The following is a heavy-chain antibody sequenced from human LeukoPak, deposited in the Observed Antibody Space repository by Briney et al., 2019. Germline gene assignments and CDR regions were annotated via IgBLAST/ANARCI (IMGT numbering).Heavy chain of an antibody. D-gene: IGHD2-21*02. Sequence: PSETLSLTCAVYIESFSGYYWTWIRQPPGKGLEWIGEINHSRSTNYNPSLKRRVTISADTSKNQFSLTLSSVTAADTAMYYCARVRGDLSIDFWGQGNLVTVSS. CDR2: INHSRST. V-gene: IGHV4-34*01. J-gene: IGHJ4*02. CDR1: IESFSGYY. CDR3: ARVRGDLSIDF.